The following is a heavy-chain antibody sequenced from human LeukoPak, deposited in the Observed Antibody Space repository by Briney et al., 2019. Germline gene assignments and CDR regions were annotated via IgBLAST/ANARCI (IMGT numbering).Heavy chain of an antibody. CDR2: INPNSGGT. CDR1: GYTFTGHY. CDR3: ARDGNWNYHPFDP. J-gene: IGHJ5*02. D-gene: IGHD1-7*01. Sequence: AASVKVSCKASGYTFTGHYMHWVRQAPGQGLEWMGWINPNSGGTNYAQKFQGRVTMTRDTSISTAYMELSRLRSDDTAVYYCARDGNWNYHPFDPWGQGTLVTVSS. V-gene: IGHV1-2*02.